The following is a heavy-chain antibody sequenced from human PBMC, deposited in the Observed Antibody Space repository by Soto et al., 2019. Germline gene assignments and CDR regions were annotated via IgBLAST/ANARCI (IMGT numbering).Heavy chain of an antibody. J-gene: IGHJ4*02. CDR1: GGSISSGDYY. CDR2: IYYSGST. D-gene: IGHD5-18*01. CDR3: ASNSYGYTFYDY. Sequence: QVQLQESGPGLVKPSQTLSLTCTVSGGSISSGDYYWSWIRQPPGKGLEWIGYIYYSGSTYYNPSLKTPVTISVATSTTQFSLKLSSVTAADTAVYYSASNSYGYTFYDYWCQGTLVTVSS. V-gene: IGHV4-30-4*01.